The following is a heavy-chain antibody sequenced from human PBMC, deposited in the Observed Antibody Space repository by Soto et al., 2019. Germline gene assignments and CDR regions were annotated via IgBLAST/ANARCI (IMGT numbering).Heavy chain of an antibody. CDR1: GYTFTSYG. J-gene: IGHJ3*02. V-gene: IGHV1-18*01. Sequence: ASVKVSCKASGYTFTSYGISWVRQAPGQGLEWMGWISAYNGNTNYAQKLQGRVTMTTDTSTSTAYMELWSLRSDDTAVYYCARDWVVPAANDAFXIWGQGTMVTVSS. D-gene: IGHD2-2*01. CDR2: ISAYNGNT. CDR3: ARDWVVPAANDAFXI.